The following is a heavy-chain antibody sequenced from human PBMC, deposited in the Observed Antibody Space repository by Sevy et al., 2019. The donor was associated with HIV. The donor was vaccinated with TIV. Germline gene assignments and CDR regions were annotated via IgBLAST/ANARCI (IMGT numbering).Heavy chain of an antibody. V-gene: IGHV4-39*01. CDR3: VRRSDYPHYYFNY. Sequence: SETLSLTCTVFGVSISSDGYYWGWIRQPPGEGLEWIASIDYSGSTHYNPSLWGRVTISIDTSKNRVSLRLTSVHAADTALYYCVRRSDYPHYYFNYWGQGTLVTVSS. CDR1: GVSISSDGYY. D-gene: IGHD4-17*01. CDR2: IDYSGST. J-gene: IGHJ4*02.